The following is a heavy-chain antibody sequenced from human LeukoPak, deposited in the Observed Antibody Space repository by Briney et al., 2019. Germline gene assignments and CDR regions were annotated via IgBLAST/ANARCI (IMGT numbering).Heavy chain of an antibody. J-gene: IGHJ4*02. CDR3: TRDRRRYYYDSSGYKYFDY. CDR2: IRGKTDNYAT. D-gene: IGHD3-22*01. V-gene: IGHV3-73*01. Sequence: GGSLRLSCAASGFTFSGSAVHWVRQASGKGLEWVGRIRGKTDNYATVYAASVKGRFTISRDDSKSIAYLQMNSLKTEDTAVYYCTRDRRRYYYDSSGYKYFDYWGQGTLVTVSS. CDR1: GFTFSGSA.